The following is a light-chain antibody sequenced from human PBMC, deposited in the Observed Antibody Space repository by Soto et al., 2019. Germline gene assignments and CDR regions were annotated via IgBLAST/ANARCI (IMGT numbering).Light chain of an antibody. CDR3: AAWDGNLNGWV. CDR1: SSNIGANI. Sequence: QSVLTQPPSASGTPGQKVTISCSGSSSNIGANIVNWYQHLPGTAPKLLIYSHNQRPSGVPDRFSGSKSGTSASLAISGLQSEDEADYYCAAWDGNLNGWVFGGGTKLTVL. CDR2: SHN. J-gene: IGLJ3*02. V-gene: IGLV1-44*01.